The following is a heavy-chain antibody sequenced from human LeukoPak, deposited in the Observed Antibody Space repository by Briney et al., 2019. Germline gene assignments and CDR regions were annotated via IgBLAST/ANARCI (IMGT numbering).Heavy chain of an antibody. V-gene: IGHV4-34*01. Sequence: SETLSLTCAVYGGSFSGYYWSWIRQPPGKGLEWIGEINHSGSTNYNPSLKSRVTISVDTSKNQFSLKLSSVTAADTAVYYCATTYYDFWSGYYPRYFQHWGQGTLVTASS. D-gene: IGHD3-3*01. CDR2: INHSGST. CDR1: GGSFSGYY. CDR3: ATTYYDFWSGYYPRYFQH. J-gene: IGHJ1*01.